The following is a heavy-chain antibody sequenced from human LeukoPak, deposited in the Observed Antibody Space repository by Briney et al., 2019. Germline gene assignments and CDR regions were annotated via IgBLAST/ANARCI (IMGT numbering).Heavy chain of an antibody. V-gene: IGHV3-30*02. CDR2: IRYDGSNK. Sequence: HPGGSLRLSCVASGFTFSSSGMHWVRQAPGKGLEWVAFIRYDGSNKYYADSVKGRFTISRDNSKNTLYLQMNSLRAEDTAVYYCAKSPHVGVGGHYYYDSSGYYLFDYWGQGTLVTVSS. CDR1: GFTFSSSG. D-gene: IGHD3-22*01. J-gene: IGHJ4*02. CDR3: AKSPHVGVGGHYYYDSSGYYLFDY.